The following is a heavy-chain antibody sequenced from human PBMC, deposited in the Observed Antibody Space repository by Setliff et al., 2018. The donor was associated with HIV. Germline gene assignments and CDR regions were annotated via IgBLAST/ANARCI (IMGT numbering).Heavy chain of an antibody. CDR2: IKQDGSEK. J-gene: IGHJ4*02. CDR1: GFTFSSYW. Sequence: PGGSLRLSCAASGFTFSSYWMSWVRQAPGKGLEWVANIKQDGSEKFYMDSVKGRFIISRDNAKNSLYLQMNSLRAEDTAVYYCASSWSGYYLHWGQGTLVTVS. CDR3: ASSWSGYYLH. D-gene: IGHD3-3*01. V-gene: IGHV3-7*01.